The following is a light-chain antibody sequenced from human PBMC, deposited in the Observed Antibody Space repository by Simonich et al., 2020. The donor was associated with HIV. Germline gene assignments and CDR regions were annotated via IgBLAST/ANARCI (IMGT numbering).Light chain of an antibody. J-gene: IGLJ1*01. CDR1: SSDVGSYSY. V-gene: IGLV2-14*01. CDR2: DVR. CDR3: SSYTGSNTYV. Sequence: QSALTQPASVSGSPGQSITIYCTGTSSDVGSYSYVSWYQQHAGKAPKLMIYDVRKRPSGVSKRFSGSKSGNTASLTISGLQAEDEADYYCSSYTGSNTYVFGTGTKVTVL.